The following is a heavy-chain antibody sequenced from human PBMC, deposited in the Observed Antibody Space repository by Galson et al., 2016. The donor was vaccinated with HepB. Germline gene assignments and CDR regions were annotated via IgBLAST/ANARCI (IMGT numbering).Heavy chain of an antibody. CDR1: GFTFSTYA. D-gene: IGHD1-1*01. J-gene: IGHJ4*02. Sequence: SLRLSCAASGFTFSTYAMHWVRQAPGKGLEWLAGLSYDGSGTYYADTVKGRFTISRDNAKDSLYPQMNSLRAEDTAIYCCAKGPGLQRRKDYIDYWGQGTLVTVSS. V-gene: IGHV3-30*18. CDR2: LSYDGSGT. CDR3: AKGPGLQRRKDYIDY.